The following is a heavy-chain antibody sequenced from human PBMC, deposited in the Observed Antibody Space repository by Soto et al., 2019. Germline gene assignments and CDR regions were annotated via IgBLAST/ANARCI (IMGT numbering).Heavy chain of an antibody. CDR3: ARDWLLRGEQLFIFEY. J-gene: IGHJ4*02. V-gene: IGHV3-30*03. Sequence: GGSLRLSCAASGFTFSSYGMHWVRQAPCKGLEWVAGISYDGSNKYYADSVKGRFTISRDYSKNTLYLQMNSLIAEDTAVYYCARDWLLRGEQLFIFEYWGQGT. D-gene: IGHD6-6*01. CDR1: GFTFSSYG. CDR2: ISYDGSNK.